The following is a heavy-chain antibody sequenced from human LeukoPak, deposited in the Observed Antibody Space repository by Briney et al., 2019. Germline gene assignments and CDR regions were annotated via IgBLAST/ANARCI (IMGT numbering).Heavy chain of an antibody. J-gene: IGHJ4*02. CDR1: GFTFRTYA. V-gene: IGHV3-30-3*01. D-gene: IGHD2-15*01. Sequence: PGGSLRLSCAASGFTFRTYAMHWVRQAPGKGLEWVAVISYDGNNKYYADSVKGRFTISRDNSKNTLYLQMNSLRAEDTAVYYCAKDDKAGWSFDYWGQGTLVTVSS. CDR3: AKDDKAGWSFDY. CDR2: ISYDGNNK.